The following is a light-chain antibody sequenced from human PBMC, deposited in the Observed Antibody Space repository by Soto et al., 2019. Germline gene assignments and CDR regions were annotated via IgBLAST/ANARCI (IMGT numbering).Light chain of an antibody. CDR1: QSISTY. V-gene: IGKV1-39*01. CDR3: QQSYSTPYT. J-gene: IGKJ2*01. Sequence: DLQMTQSPSSLSASVGDIVTITCRASQSISTYLNWYQQKPGKAPKVLIYAASSLQSGVPSRFSGSGSGTDFTLTIGSLQPDDFATYYCQQSYSTPYTFGQGTKLEIK. CDR2: AAS.